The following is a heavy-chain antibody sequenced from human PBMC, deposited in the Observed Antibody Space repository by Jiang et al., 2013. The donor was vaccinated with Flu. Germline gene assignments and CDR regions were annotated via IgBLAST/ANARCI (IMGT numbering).Heavy chain of an antibody. CDR1: GFTFSNYA. CDR2: ISGGGGST. CDR3: AKNGGFSYASYYYDS. J-gene: IGHJ4*02. V-gene: IGHV3-23*01. D-gene: IGHD3-16*01. Sequence: SGGGLVQPGGSLRLSCAASGFTFSNYAMTWVRQAPGKGLEWVSVISGGGGSTYFADSVKGRFTISRDNSKNTLYLQMNSLRADDAAVYYCAKNGGFSYASYYYDSWGQGTLVTVSS.